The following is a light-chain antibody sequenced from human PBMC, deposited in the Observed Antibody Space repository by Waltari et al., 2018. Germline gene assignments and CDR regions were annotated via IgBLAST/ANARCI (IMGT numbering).Light chain of an antibody. V-gene: IGKV3-15*01. CDR1: QGISNN. Sequence: EIELTQSPATLSASTGERVTLSCRASQGISNNLVWYQHKPGQSPRLLIYGASARATGVPERFSGSGYRTEFTLTISSLQSEDFAVYYCQHYNNRPPYSFGQGTKLDIK. J-gene: IGKJ2*03. CDR3: QHYNNRPPYS. CDR2: GAS.